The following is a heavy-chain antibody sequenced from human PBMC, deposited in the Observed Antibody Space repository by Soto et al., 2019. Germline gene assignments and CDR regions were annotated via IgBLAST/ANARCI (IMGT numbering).Heavy chain of an antibody. CDR1: DDSISSNNYY. CDR2: IHYSGST. J-gene: IGHJ5*02. CDR3: ARSLGLLTGSTNWFDP. D-gene: IGHD1-7*01. V-gene: IGHV4-39*01. Sequence: SETLSLTCIVSDDSISSNNYYWGWIRQPPGKGLEWIGTIHYSGSTYYTPSLKSRVTISGDTSKKQFSLELSSVTAADTAVYYCARSLGLLTGSTNWFDPWGQGALVTVSS.